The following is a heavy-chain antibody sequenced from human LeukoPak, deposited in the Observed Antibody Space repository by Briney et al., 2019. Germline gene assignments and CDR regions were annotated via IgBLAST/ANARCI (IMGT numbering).Heavy chain of an antibody. V-gene: IGHV1-69*13. J-gene: IGHJ4*02. CDR2: IIPIFGTA. D-gene: IGHD2-15*01. CDR3: ARRPRSGKLGGY. CDR1: GGTSSSYA. Sequence: ASVKVSCKASGGTSSSYAISWVRQAPGQGLEWMGGIIPIFGTANYAQKFQGRVTITADESTSTAYMELSSLRSEDTAVYYCARRPRSGKLGGYWGQGTLVTVSS.